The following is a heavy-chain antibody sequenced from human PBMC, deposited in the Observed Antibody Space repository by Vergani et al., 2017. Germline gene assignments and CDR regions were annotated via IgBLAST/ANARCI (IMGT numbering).Heavy chain of an antibody. D-gene: IGHD4-23*01. CDR2: TYYRSKWYN. Sequence: QVQLQQSGPGLVKPSQSLTLICAISGDSVSSNSAIWDWIRQPPSRGLEWLGRTYYRSKWYNEHAVSVKSRITINPDTSKNQFSLQLNSVTPEDTAVYYCARTYGGKTDYWGQGTLVTVSS. CDR3: ARTYGGKTDY. CDR1: GDSVSSNSAI. J-gene: IGHJ4*01. V-gene: IGHV6-1*01.